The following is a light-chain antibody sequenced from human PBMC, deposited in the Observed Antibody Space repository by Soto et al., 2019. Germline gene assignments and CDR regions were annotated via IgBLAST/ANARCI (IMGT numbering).Light chain of an antibody. V-gene: IGLV3-21*04. Sequence: SYELTQPPSVSVAPGKTARITCGGNNIRSKSVHWYQQKPGQAPVLVIYYDSDRPSGIPERFSGSNSGNTATLTISRVEAGDEADYYCQVWDSSSDLVVFGGGTQLTVL. CDR2: YDS. CDR1: NIRSKS. J-gene: IGLJ2*01. CDR3: QVWDSSSDLVV.